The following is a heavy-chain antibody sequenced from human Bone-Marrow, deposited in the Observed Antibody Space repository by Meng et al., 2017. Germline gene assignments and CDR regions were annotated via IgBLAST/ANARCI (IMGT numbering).Heavy chain of an antibody. J-gene: IGHJ4*02. CDR2: INAGNGNT. Sequence: QVRLVQSGAEVKKPGASVKVSCKASGYTFTSYARHWVRQAPGQRLEWMGWINAGNGNTKYSQKFQGRVTITRDTSASTAYMELSSLRSEDTAVYYCARGNTYYDILTIDYWGQGTLVTVSS. CDR3: ARGNTYYDILTIDY. V-gene: IGHV1-3*01. D-gene: IGHD3-9*01. CDR1: GYTFTSYA.